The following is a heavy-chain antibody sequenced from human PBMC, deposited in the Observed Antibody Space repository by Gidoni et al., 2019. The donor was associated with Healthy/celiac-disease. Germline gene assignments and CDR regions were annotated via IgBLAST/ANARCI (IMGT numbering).Heavy chain of an antibody. J-gene: IGHJ2*01. CDR3: ARGVLRYKRSWYFDL. V-gene: IGHV4-34*01. Sequence: QVQLQQWGAGLLKPSETLSLTCAVYGGSFSGYYWSWIRQPPGKGLEWIGEINHSGSTNYNPSLKSRVTISVDTSKNQFSLKLSSVTAADTAVYYCARGVLRYKRSWYFDLWGRGTLVTVSS. D-gene: IGHD3-9*01. CDR2: INHSGST. CDR1: GGSFSGYY.